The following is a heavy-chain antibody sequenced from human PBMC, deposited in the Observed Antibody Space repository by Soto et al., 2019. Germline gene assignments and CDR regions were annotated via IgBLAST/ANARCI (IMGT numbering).Heavy chain of an antibody. CDR3: ARGLVGATHYDAFDI. CDR2: INHRGTT. CDR1: GGSFSGYY. V-gene: IGHV4-34*01. D-gene: IGHD1-26*01. J-gene: IGHJ3*02. Sequence: DTLSLTCAVYGGSFSGYYWNWVRQPPGKGLEWIGKINHRGTTNYNPSLKSRVTISVDTSRNQLSLKLSSVTAADTAVYYCARGLVGATHYDAFDIWGQGTMVTVS.